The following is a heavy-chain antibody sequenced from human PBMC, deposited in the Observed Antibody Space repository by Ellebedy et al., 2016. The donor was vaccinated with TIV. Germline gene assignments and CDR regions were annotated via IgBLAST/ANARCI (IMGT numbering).Heavy chain of an antibody. Sequence: GESLKISCVASGFTFHSYWMTWVRQAPGKGLEWVANINQDGSDKYYVDSLRGRFTISRDNAKNSVCLQMNSLRGEDTAVYYCATDGSYGDYRSPTHAFVMWGQGTLVTVSS. CDR1: GFTFHSYW. D-gene: IGHD4-17*01. J-gene: IGHJ3*02. CDR3: ATDGSYGDYRSPTHAFVM. CDR2: INQDGSDK. V-gene: IGHV3-7*01.